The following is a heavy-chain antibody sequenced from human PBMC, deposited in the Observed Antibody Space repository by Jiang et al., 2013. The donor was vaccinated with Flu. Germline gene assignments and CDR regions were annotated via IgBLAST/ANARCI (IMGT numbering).Heavy chain of an antibody. J-gene: IGHJ1*01. V-gene: IGHV4-39*02. CDR3: AREASTMLRGAYNRFFQH. CDR2: ICYSGNT. D-gene: IGHD3-10*01. Sequence: GPGLVRPSETLSLTCTVSDNSITSTTYCWDWIRQPPGKGLEWIGNICYSGNTYYNPSLMSRVTISVDTSKNQFSLKLTSVTAADTAVYYCAREASTMLRGAYNRFFQHWGQGDPGH. CDR1: DNSITSTTYC.